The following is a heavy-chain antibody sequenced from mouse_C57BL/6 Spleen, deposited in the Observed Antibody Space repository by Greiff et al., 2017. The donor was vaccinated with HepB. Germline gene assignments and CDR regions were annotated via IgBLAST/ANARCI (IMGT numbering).Heavy chain of an antibody. CDR1: GYTFTSYW. CDR3: ARAPPDDYGSSSAMDY. D-gene: IGHD1-1*01. V-gene: IGHV1-55*01. CDR2: IYPGSGST. J-gene: IGHJ4*01. Sequence: VKLQQPGAELVKPGASVKMSCKASGYTFTSYWITWVKQRPGQGLEWIGDIYPGSGSTNYNEKFKSKATLTVDTSSSTAYMQLSSLTSEDYAVCYCARAPPDDYGSSSAMDYWGQGTSVTVSS.